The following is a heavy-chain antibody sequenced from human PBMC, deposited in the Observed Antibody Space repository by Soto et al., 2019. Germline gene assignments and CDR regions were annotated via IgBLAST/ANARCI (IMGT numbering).Heavy chain of an antibody. CDR3: ARDRDSALVPGDYYYFGMDV. D-gene: IGHD5-18*01. V-gene: IGHV1-69*13. Sequence: SVKVSCKASGGTFSSYGISWVRQAPGQGLEWMGGIIPIFDRANYAQKFQGRVTITAGESTSTTYMELSSLRSEDTDVYYCARDRDSALVPGDYYYFGMDVWGQGTTVTVSS. CDR2: IIPIFDRA. J-gene: IGHJ6*02. CDR1: GGTFSSYG.